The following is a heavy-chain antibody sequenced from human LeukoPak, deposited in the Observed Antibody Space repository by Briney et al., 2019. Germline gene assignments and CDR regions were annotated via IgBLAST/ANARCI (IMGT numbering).Heavy chain of an antibody. V-gene: IGHV4-38-2*02. CDR3: ARTMVRGAEIDY. J-gene: IGHJ4*02. D-gene: IGHD3-10*01. CDR1: GYSISSGYY. Sequence: PSETLSLTCTVSGYSISSGYYWGWIRQPPGKGLEWIGSFHHSGSTYYNPSLKSRVTISVDTSKNQFFLKLSSVTAADTAVYYCARTMVRGAEIDYWGQGTQVTVSS. CDR2: FHHSGST.